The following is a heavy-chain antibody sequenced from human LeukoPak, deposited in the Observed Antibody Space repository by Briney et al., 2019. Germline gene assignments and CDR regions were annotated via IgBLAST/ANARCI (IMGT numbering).Heavy chain of an antibody. CDR1: GFTFSNYA. V-gene: IGHV3-23*01. D-gene: IGHD2-15*01. Sequence: GGSLRLSCVASGFTFSNYAMSWVRQAPGKGLEWVSAISGSGGSTYYADSVRGRFTISRDNSKNTLYLQMNSLRAEDTAVYYCAKESDLGFYYFDYWGQGTLVTVSS. CDR2: ISGSGGST. CDR3: AKESDLGFYYFDY. J-gene: IGHJ4*02.